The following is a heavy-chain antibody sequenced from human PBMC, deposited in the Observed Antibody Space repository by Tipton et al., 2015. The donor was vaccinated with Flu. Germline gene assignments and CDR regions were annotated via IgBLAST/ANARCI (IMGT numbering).Heavy chain of an antibody. Sequence: TLSLTCTVSGGSISTSYWSWIRQPAGKGLEWIGRISTSGSTNYNASLESRVTLSRDTSKNQFSLKLSSVTAADTAVYYCASKVANWGVWEPLDYWGQGTLVTVSS. J-gene: IGHJ4*02. CDR1: GGSISTSY. D-gene: IGHD7-27*01. V-gene: IGHV4-4*07. CDR3: ASKVANWGVWEPLDY. CDR2: ISTSGST.